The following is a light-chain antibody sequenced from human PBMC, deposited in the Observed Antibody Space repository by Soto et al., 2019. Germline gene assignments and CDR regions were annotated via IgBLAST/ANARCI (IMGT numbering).Light chain of an antibody. J-gene: IGKJ4*01. CDR3: QQSYNSPLT. CDR1: QSISSY. Sequence: DIHMTQSPSSLSASVVDRVTITCRASQSISSYLNWYQQKPGKAPKLLIYAASSLQSGVPSRFSGSGSGTDFTHTISSLQPEDFATYYCQQSYNSPLTFGGGTKVDIK. V-gene: IGKV1-39*01. CDR2: AAS.